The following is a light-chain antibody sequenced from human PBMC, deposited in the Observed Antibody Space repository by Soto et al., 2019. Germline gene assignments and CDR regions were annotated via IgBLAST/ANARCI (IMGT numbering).Light chain of an antibody. CDR2: DAS. CDR3: QQYNNYPYT. V-gene: IGKV1-5*01. J-gene: IGKJ2*01. Sequence: DIQMTQSPFTLSASVGDRVTITCRASESIGAWLAWYQQKPGKAPKLLIYDASSLESGVPSSFSGSASGTHFTLTISSLQPDDFATYFCQQYNNYPYTFGQGTKLEFK. CDR1: ESIGAW.